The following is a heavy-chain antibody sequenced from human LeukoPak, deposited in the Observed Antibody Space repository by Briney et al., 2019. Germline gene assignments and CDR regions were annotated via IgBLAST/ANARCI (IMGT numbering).Heavy chain of an antibody. CDR1: GGSFSGYY. D-gene: IGHD6-19*01. Sequence: SETLSLTCAVYGGSFSGYYWSWIRQPPGKGLEWIGEINHSGSTNYNPSLKSRVTISVDTSKNQFSLKLSSVTAADTAVYYCARGGIAVTYWFDPRGQGTLVTVSS. J-gene: IGHJ5*02. CDR3: ARGGIAVTYWFDP. V-gene: IGHV4-34*01. CDR2: INHSGST.